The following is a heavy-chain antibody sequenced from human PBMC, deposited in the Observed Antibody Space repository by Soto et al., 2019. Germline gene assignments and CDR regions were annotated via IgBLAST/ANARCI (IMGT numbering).Heavy chain of an antibody. V-gene: IGHV1-18*01. D-gene: IGHD3-3*01. J-gene: IGHJ4*02. Sequence: QVQLVQSGAEVKKPGASVKVSCKASGYTFTSYGISWVRQAPGQGLEWMGWISAYNGNTNYAQKLQGRVTMTTDTSTSKAYMELRSLRSDDTAVYYCARDGRPYYDFWSGYYKMGRDFDYWGQGPLVTVSS. CDR1: GYTFTSYG. CDR3: ARDGRPYYDFWSGYYKMGRDFDY. CDR2: ISAYNGNT.